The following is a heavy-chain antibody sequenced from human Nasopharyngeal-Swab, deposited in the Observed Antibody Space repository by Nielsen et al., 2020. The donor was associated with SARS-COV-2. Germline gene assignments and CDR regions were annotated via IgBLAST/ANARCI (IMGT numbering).Heavy chain of an antibody. J-gene: IGHJ4*02. D-gene: IGHD3-9*01. CDR2: IGGNGART. V-gene: IGHV3-23*01. Sequence: GESLKISCVASGFIFGNYAMAWVRQAPGKGREWVSAIGGNGARTHYADSVGGRFIISRDNSKSTLDLQMNSLRAEDTAVYYCAKDYDIGYWGQGTLVTVSS. CDR1: GFIFGNYA. CDR3: AKDYDIGY.